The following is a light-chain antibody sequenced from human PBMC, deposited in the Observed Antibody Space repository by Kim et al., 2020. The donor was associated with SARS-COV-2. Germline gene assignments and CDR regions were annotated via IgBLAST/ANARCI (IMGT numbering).Light chain of an antibody. CDR3: QQYGSSPRT. CDR1: QGVSSRY. V-gene: IGKV3-20*01. Sequence: SPGERDTLSCRASQGVSSRYLAWYQQKPGQAPRLLIYGASSRATGIPDRFSGSGSGTDFTLTISRLEPEDFAVYYCQQYGSSPRTFGQGTKVDIK. CDR2: GAS. J-gene: IGKJ1*01.